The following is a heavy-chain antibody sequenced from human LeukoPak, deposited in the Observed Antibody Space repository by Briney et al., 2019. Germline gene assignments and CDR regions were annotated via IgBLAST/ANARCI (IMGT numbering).Heavy chain of an antibody. V-gene: IGHV3-30-3*01. CDR1: GFTFRNYV. CDR2: TSSDLNVK. D-gene: IGHD2-2*01. CDR3: ARGGHCTTTSCSNYDGMDV. J-gene: IGHJ6*02. Sequence: GGSLGLSCAASGFTFRNYVIHWVRQAPGKGLEWVAVTSSDLNVKLYADSVKGRFTISRDNSKNTLYLQMNSLRAEDTAVYFCARGGHCTTTSCSNYDGMDVWGQGTTLTVSS.